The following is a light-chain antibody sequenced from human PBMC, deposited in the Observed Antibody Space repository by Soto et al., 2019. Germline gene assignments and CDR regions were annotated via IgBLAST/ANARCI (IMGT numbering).Light chain of an antibody. CDR1: QGISSY. V-gene: IGKV1-27*01. CDR2: AAS. Sequence: IQMTRSPSALPASPGHRVPVTCRESQGISSYLAWYQQKPGKDPNLLXYAASTLQSGCPSRCIGGRSGGTVALTISSLQNADVATYYCQKYNRAPPLTFGGGTKVDIK. CDR3: QKYNRAPPLT. J-gene: IGKJ4*01.